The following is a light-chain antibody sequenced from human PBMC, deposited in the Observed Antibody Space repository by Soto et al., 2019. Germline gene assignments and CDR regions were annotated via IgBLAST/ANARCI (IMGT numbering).Light chain of an antibody. CDR3: QQYGSSGT. CDR2: GAS. J-gene: IGKJ5*01. CDR1: QSVSNTY. V-gene: IGKV3-20*01. Sequence: IVLTQSPGTLSLSPGERATLTCRASQSVSNTYLAWYQQKPGQAPRLLIYGASSRAAGIPGMLSGRGGGADFTLTISRMEAADFAVYYCQQYGSSGTFGQGTRLEIK.